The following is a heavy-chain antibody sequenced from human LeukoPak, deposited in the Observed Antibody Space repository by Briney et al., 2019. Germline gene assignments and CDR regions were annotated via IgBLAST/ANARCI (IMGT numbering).Heavy chain of an antibody. V-gene: IGHV4-4*02. Sequence: SDTLSLTCAVSGGSVSSSNWWSWVRQPPGKGLEWIAEIYHTGSTNYNPSLKSRVTISVDKSKNQFSLKLSSVTAADTAVYYCARAPAAYSGYDYYYYGMDVWGKGTTVTVSS. CDR3: ARAPAAYSGYDYYYYGMDV. CDR2: IYHTGST. D-gene: IGHD5-12*01. J-gene: IGHJ6*04. CDR1: GGSVSSSNW.